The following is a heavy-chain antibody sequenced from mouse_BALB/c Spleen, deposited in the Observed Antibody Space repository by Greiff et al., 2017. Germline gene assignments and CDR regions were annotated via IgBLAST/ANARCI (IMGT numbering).Heavy chain of an antibody. D-gene: IGHD1-1*01. Sequence: EVKLVESGGGLVQPGGSLRLSCATSGFTFTDYYMSWVRQPPGKALEWLGFIRNKANGYTTEYSASVKGRFTISRDNSQSILYLQMNNLRAEDSATYYCARDTTVVAPFAYWGQGTLVTVSA. CDR3: ARDTTVVAPFAY. V-gene: IGHV7-3*02. CDR1: GFTFTDYY. CDR2: IRNKANGYTT. J-gene: IGHJ3*01.